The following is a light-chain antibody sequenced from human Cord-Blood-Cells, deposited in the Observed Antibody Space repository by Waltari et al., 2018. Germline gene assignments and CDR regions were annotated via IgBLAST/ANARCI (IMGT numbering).Light chain of an antibody. CDR2: QDS. CDR3: QAWDSSTAWV. J-gene: IGLJ3*02. Sequence: VSVSPGQTASITCSGDKLGDKYACWYQQKPGQSPVLVIYQDSKRPSGIPERFSGSNSGNTATLTISGTQAMDEADYYCQAWDSSTAWVFGGGTKLTVL. V-gene: IGLV3-1*01. CDR1: KLGDKY.